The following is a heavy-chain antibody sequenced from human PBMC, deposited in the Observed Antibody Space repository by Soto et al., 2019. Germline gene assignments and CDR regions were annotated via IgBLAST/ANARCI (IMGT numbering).Heavy chain of an antibody. V-gene: IGHV1-69*13. CDR3: ARGGQTLDCSSTSCYYYYGMDV. CDR2: IIPIFGTA. CDR1: GGTFSSYA. Sequence: SVKVSCKASGGTFSSYAISWVRQAPGQGLEWMGGIIPIFGTANYAQKFQGRVTITADESTSTAYMELSSLRSEDTAVYYCARGGQTLDCSSTSCYYYYGMDVWGQGTTVTVSS. J-gene: IGHJ6*02. D-gene: IGHD2-2*01.